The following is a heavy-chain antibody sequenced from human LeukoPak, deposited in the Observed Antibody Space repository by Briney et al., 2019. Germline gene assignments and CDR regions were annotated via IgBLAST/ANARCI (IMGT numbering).Heavy chain of an antibody. Sequence: GASVKVSCKASGYTFTSYDTNWVRQATGQGLEWMGWMNPNSGNTGYAQKFQGRVTMTRDTSISTAYMELSSLRSEDTAVYYCARSLGWRYYYYYMDVWGKGTTVTVSS. V-gene: IGHV1-8*01. CDR3: ARSLGWRYYYYYMDV. J-gene: IGHJ6*03. D-gene: IGHD3/OR15-3a*01. CDR1: GYTFTSYD. CDR2: MNPNSGNT.